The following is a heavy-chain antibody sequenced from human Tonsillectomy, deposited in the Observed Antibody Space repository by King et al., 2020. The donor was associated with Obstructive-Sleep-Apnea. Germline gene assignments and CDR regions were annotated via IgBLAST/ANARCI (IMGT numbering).Heavy chain of an antibody. D-gene: IGHD3-3*01. CDR1: GFTFSSYS. J-gene: IGHJ6*02. CDR2: ISSSSSDM. Sequence: VQLVESGGGLVKPGGSLRLSCAASGFTFSSYSMNWVRQAPGKGLEWVSSISSSSSDMYYADSVKGRFTISRDNAKKSLYLQMNSLRAEDMAVYYCARGSGSNYFSGVDVWGQGTTVPVSS. CDR3: ARGSGSNYFSGVDV. V-gene: IGHV3-21*01.